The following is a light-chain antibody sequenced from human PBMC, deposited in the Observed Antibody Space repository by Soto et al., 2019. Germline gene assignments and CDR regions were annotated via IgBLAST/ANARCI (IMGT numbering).Light chain of an antibody. V-gene: IGKV1-5*03. Sequence: DIQMTQSPSTLSASVGDRVTITCRASQSISSLLDWYQQKPGKDPKLLSYKATSLESGVPSRVSGSGSGREFTLTISSLQPDDFATYSWQQDNYYPWTFGQGNKVEI. CDR2: KAT. CDR1: QSISSL. J-gene: IGKJ1*01. CDR3: QQDNYYPWT.